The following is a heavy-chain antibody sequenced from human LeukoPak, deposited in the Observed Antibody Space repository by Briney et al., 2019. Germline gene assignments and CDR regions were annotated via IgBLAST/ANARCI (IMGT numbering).Heavy chain of an antibody. J-gene: IGHJ4*02. Sequence: GGSLRLSCAASGFTVSSNYMSWVRQAPGKGLDWLSTITGGAENTYYAGSVKGRFTISRDNSKNTVYLQMDSLRVEDTAVYYCAKVLSGSQDYWGQGTLVTVSS. CDR1: GFTVSSNY. V-gene: IGHV3-23*01. CDR2: ITGGAENT. D-gene: IGHD1-26*01. CDR3: AKVLSGSQDY.